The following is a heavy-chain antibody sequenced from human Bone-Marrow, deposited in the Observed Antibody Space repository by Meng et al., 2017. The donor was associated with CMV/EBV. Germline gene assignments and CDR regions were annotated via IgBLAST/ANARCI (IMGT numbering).Heavy chain of an antibody. CDR3: AREVNTMIVVGNDAFDI. D-gene: IGHD3-22*01. V-gene: IGHV4-31*03. Sequence: LRLSCTVPGGSISSGGYYWSWIRQHPGKGLEWIGYIYYSGSTYYNPSLKSRVTISVDTSKNQFSLKLCSVTAADTAVYYCAREVNTMIVVGNDAFDIWGQGTMVTVSS. CDR1: GGSISSGGYY. CDR2: IYYSGST. J-gene: IGHJ3*02.